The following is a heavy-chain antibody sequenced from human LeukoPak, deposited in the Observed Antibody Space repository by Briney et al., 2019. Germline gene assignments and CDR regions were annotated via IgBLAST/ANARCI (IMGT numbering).Heavy chain of an antibody. D-gene: IGHD3-10*02. CDR3: ASARPTVRGVTTRHEY. J-gene: IGHJ4*02. CDR2: ISSSGSTI. CDR1: GFTFSNYE. Sequence: GGSLRLSCAASGFTFSNYEMNRVRQAPGKGLEWVSYISSSGSTIYYADSVKGRFTISRDNAKNSLYLQMNSLRAEDTAVYYCASARPTVRGVTTRHEYWGQGTLVTVSS. V-gene: IGHV3-48*03.